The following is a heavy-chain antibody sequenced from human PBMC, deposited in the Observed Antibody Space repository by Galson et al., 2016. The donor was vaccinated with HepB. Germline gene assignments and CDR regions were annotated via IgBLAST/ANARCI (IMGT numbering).Heavy chain of an antibody. V-gene: IGHV3-33*01. CDR2: IWYAGSNK. CDR3: AREDGYGREFDY. Sequence: SLRLSCAASRFTFSSYGMHWVRQAPGKGLEWVAVIWYAGSNKYYADSVKGRFTISIDNSNNTLYMQMNSLRAEDTAVYYCAREDGYGREFDYWGQGTLVTVSS. CDR1: RFTFSSYG. J-gene: IGHJ4*02. D-gene: IGHD5-18*01.